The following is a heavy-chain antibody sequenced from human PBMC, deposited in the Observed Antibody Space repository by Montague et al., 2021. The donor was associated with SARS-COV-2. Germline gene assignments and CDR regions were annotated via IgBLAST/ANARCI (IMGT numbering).Heavy chain of an antibody. CDR2: TYFRSSFYN. CDR3: ARQGTSGWLTFDY. CDR1: GDSVSSSTVA. J-gene: IGHJ4*02. Sequence: CAISGDSVSSSTVAWNWLRQSPSRGLEWLGRTYFRSSFYNDYALSVKSRLNIQPDSAKNQFSLQLTSVTPEDTAIYYCARQGTSGWLTFDYWGQGILVTVSS. V-gene: IGHV6-1*01. D-gene: IGHD6-19*01.